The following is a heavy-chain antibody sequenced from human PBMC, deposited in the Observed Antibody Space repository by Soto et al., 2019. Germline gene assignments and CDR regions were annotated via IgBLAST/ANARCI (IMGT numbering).Heavy chain of an antibody. J-gene: IGHJ4*02. V-gene: IGHV1-24*01. CDR3: ATPSIVGSSSWSTRFDY. CDR2: FDPEDGET. CDR1: GYTLTELS. Sequence: AASVKVSCKVSGYTLTELSMHWVRQAPGKGLEWMGGFDPEDGETIYAQKFQGRVTMTEDTSTDTAYMELGSLRSEDTAVYYCATPSIVGSSSWSTRFDYWGQGTLVTVSS. D-gene: IGHD6-13*01.